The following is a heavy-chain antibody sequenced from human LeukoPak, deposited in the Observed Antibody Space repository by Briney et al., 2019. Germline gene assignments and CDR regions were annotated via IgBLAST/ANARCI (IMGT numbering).Heavy chain of an antibody. Sequence: ASVKVSCKASGYTFTSYGISWVRQAPGQGLEWMGWISAYNGNTNYAQKLQGRVTMTTDTSTSTAYMELRSLRSDDTAVYYCARGLAIKYYDFWSGYLTPYGMDVWGQGTRSPSP. CDR1: GYTFTSYG. J-gene: IGHJ6*02. CDR3: ARGLAIKYYDFWSGYLTPYGMDV. V-gene: IGHV1-18*01. CDR2: ISAYNGNT. D-gene: IGHD3-3*01.